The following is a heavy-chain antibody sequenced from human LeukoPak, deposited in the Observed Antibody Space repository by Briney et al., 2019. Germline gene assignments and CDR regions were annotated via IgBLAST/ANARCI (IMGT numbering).Heavy chain of an antibody. CDR2: ISGSGGST. J-gene: IGHJ3*02. Sequence: GGSLRLSCAASGFTFDDYGMSWVRQAPGKGLEWVSAISGSGGSTYYADSVKGRFTISRDNSKNTLYLQMNSLRAEDTAVYYCAKDLRPYSSGWSAAFDIWGQGTMVTVSS. CDR1: GFTFDDYG. CDR3: AKDLRPYSSGWSAAFDI. D-gene: IGHD6-19*01. V-gene: IGHV3-23*01.